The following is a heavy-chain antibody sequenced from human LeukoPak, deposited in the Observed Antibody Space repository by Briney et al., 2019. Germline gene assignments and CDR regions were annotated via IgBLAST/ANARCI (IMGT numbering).Heavy chain of an antibody. CDR2: IYHTGSS. D-gene: IGHD3-16*01. CDR1: GDPITSGDYF. V-gene: IGHV4-30-4*01. CDR3: ARLGDLGMDV. J-gene: IGHJ6*02. Sequence: SQTLSLTCRVTGDPITSGDYFWSWVRQPPGKGLEWVGYIYHTGSSYCNPSLKNRLSLSVDTSKNQFSLNLTSVTVADTARYSCARLGDLGMDVWGQGTTVSVFS.